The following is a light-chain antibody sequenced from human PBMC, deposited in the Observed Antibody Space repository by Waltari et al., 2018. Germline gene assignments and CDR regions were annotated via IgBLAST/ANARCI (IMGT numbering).Light chain of an antibody. CDR3: QQYNNYSV. CDR1: QSISTW. V-gene: IGKV1-5*03. CDR2: KAS. J-gene: IGKJ1*01. Sequence: DIQMTQSPSTLSASVGDRVTITCRASQSISTWLAWYQQKPGKAPKLLINKASTLESGVPSRFSGRGSGTEFTLTISSLQPDDFATYYCQQYNNYSVFGQGTKVEIK.